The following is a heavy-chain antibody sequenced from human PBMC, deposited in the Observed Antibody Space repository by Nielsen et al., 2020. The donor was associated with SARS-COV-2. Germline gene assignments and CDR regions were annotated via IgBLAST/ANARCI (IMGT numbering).Heavy chain of an antibody. CDR2: IWFDGRDK. J-gene: IGHJ4*02. Sequence: GGSLRLSCAASGFTFNAYAMHWVRQAPGKGLEWVAVIWFDGRDKYDADFVKDRFTISRDNSKNTLYLEMKSLRAEDTAVYYCAREGHSQSVIVINSYVDYWGQGTLVTVSS. V-gene: IGHV3-33*01. CDR3: AREGHSQSVIVINSYVDY. D-gene: IGHD3-10*01. CDR1: GFTFNAYA.